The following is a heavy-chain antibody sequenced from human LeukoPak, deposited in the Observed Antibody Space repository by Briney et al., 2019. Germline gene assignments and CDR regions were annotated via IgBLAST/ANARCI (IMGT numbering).Heavy chain of an antibody. CDR2: ISGRGDIT. D-gene: IGHD2-21*01. J-gene: IGHJ4*02. Sequence: PGGSLRLSCAASGFTFSSYAMNWVRQAPGKGLEWVSAISGRGDITYYTDSVKGRFTISRDTSRSTLYLQMSSLRAEDTAVYYCTKDLAFCGGDCYSGADNWGQGALSPSPQ. CDR3: TKDLAFCGGDCYSGADN. CDR1: GFTFSSYA. V-gene: IGHV3-23*01.